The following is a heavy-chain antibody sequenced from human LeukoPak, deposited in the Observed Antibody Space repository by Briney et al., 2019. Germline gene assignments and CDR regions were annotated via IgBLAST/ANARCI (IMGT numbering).Heavy chain of an antibody. CDR3: ARVESGYSGYEAPDY. D-gene: IGHD5-12*01. CDR2: ISSSSSYI. Sequence: GGSLRLSCAASGFTFSSYSMNWVRQAPGKGLEWVSSISSSSSYIYYADSVKGRFTISRDNAKNSLYLQVNSLRAEDTAVYYCARVESGYSGYEAPDYWGQGTLVTVSS. V-gene: IGHV3-21*01. CDR1: GFTFSSYS. J-gene: IGHJ4*02.